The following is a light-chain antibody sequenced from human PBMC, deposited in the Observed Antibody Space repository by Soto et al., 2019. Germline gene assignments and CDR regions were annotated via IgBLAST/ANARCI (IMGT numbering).Light chain of an antibody. CDR2: GGS. CDR1: QSVTSY. V-gene: IGKV1-39*01. CDR3: QQSYGSPQT. J-gene: IGKJ1*01. Sequence: DIQMTQSPSSLSASVGDRVTITCRTSQSVTSYLNWYRQKPGKAPELLIHGGSRLQSGVPSRFSASGSGTDFTLTISSLQPEDFATYYCQQSYGSPQTFGQGTKVDIK.